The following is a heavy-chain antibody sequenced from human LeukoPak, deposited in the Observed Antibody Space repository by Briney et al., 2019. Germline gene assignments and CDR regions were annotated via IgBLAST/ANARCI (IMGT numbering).Heavy chain of an antibody. CDR3: VRDPTATAATDDWFDP. J-gene: IGHJ5*02. Sequence: ASVKVSCKASGYTFANSGISWVRQAPGQGLEWMGWSSAYNGNTNSAQKFQGRVSMTTDTSTSTAYMELRSLRSDDMAVYYCVRDPTATAATDDWFDPWGQGTLVTVSS. D-gene: IGHD2-15*01. V-gene: IGHV1-18*03. CDR1: GYTFANSG. CDR2: SSAYNGNT.